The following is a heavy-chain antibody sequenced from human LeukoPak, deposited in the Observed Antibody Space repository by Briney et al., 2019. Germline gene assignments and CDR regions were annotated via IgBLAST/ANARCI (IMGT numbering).Heavy chain of an antibody. CDR2: INGDGSET. J-gene: IGHJ5*02. V-gene: IGHV3-74*01. Sequence: GGSLRLSCAASGFTLSNHWMHWVRQAPGKGLVWVSHINGDGSETNYADSVRGRFTISRDNAKNTLYLQMNSLRVDDTAVYYCTREEGSTDPWGQGTLVTVSS. D-gene: IGHD1-26*01. CDR1: GFTLSNHW. CDR3: TREEGSTDP.